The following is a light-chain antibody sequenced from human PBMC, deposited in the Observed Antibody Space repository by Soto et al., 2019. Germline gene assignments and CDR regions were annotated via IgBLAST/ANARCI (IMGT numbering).Light chain of an antibody. CDR3: SSYTSSRSWV. V-gene: IGLV2-14*01. Sequence: QSALTQPASVSGTPGQSITISCTGTSSDVGGFNYVSWFQQYPGKAPKLMIYEVSNRPSGVSNRFSGSKSGNTASLTISGLQAWDEADYYCSSYTSSRSWVFGGGTKLTVL. CDR1: SSDVGGFNY. CDR2: EVS. J-gene: IGLJ3*02.